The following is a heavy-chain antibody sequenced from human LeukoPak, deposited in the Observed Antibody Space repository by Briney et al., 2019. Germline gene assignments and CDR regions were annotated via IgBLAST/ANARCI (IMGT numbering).Heavy chain of an antibody. J-gene: IGHJ4*02. CDR1: GFTFSDFW. V-gene: IGHV3-74*01. Sequence: GGSLRLSCAASGFTFSDFWMHWVRQAPGKGLVWVSRINSGGTVTNYADSVKGRLTISRDNAKNSLYLQMNSLRAEDTAVYYCARSQGIVGATIPAADYWGQGTLVTVSS. CDR3: ARSQGIVGATIPAADY. CDR2: INSGGTVT. D-gene: IGHD1-26*01.